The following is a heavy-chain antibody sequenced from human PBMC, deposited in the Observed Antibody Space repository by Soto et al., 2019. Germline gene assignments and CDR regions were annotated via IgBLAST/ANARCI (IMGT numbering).Heavy chain of an antibody. J-gene: IGHJ4*02. CDR2: IRSKTDGGAP. CDR3: TTEKGY. V-gene: IGHV3-15*07. CDR1: GFTFTNAW. Sequence: EVQLVESGGGLVKPGESLRLSCAASGFTFTNAWMNWVSQAPGKGLEWVGRIRSKTDGGAPDYAAPVKGRFTISRDDSKNTLYVQMNSLKTEETAIYYCTTEKGYWGQGTLVTVSS.